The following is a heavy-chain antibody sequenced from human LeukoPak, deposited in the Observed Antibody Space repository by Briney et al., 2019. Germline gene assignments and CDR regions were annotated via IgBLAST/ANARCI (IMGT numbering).Heavy chain of an antibody. CDR1: GGSISSGDYY. CDR2: IYYSGST. V-gene: IGHV4-30-4*01. Sequence: SETLSLTCTVSGGSISSGDYYWSWIRQPPGKGLEWIGYIYYSGSTYYNPSLKSRVTISVDTSKNQFSLKLSSVTAADTAVYYCARQGGAVAFDIWGQGTMVTVSS. CDR3: ARQGGAVAFDI. D-gene: IGHD2-21*01. J-gene: IGHJ3*02.